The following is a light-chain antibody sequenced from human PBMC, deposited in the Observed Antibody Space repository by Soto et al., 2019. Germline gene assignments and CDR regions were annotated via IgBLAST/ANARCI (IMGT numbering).Light chain of an antibody. Sequence: DIHMTLSPSSLSASVGNIVTITCRASQSVRNYLNWYRKLKGKAPTLLLYSTSTLQSGVPSRFSGSGYGTDLPLTISGMKHEDFATYFCQQSYSSTQTFGQGTKVDIK. CDR2: STS. V-gene: IGKV1-39*01. CDR3: QQSYSSTQT. CDR1: QSVRNY. J-gene: IGKJ1*01.